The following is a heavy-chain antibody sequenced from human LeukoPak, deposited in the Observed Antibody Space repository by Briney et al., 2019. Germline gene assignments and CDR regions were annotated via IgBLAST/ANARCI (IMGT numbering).Heavy chain of an antibody. D-gene: IGHD1-26*01. CDR2: IHHGGTT. CDR3: ARATPWELTLYFDY. Sequence: SETLSLTYSVAGYSISIGYYWGWIRPPPGKGLEWIGSIHHGGTTFYNPSLKSRVTISVDTSKNQFFLNLSSVTAADTAMYYCARATPWELTLYFDYWGQGTLVTVSS. J-gene: IGHJ4*02. CDR1: GYSISIGYY. V-gene: IGHV4-38-2*02.